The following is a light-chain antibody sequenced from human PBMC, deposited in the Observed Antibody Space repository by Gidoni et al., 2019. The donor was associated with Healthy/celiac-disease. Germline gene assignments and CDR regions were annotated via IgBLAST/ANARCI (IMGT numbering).Light chain of an antibody. V-gene: IGKV1-12*02. Sequence: TQMPPPPSSVSASVGDRVTITCLASQGISRWLAWYQQNPGKAPKLLIYAAASLQSRDPSRFSGSGSGTDFTPTISSLQPEDFATYYCQQANSFPWTFXXXTKEEIK. J-gene: IGKJ1*01. CDR3: QQANSFPWT. CDR1: QGISRW. CDR2: AAA.